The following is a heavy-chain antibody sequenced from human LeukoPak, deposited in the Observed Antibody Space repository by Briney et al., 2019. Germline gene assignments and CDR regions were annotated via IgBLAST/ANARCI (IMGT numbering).Heavy chain of an antibody. J-gene: IGHJ6*02. CDR1: GGSISSGSYY. V-gene: IGHV4-61*02. D-gene: IGHD3-10*01. Sequence: SQTLSLTCTVSGGSISSGSYYWSWIRQPAGKGLEWIGRIYTSGSTNYNPSLKGRVTISVDTSKNQFSLKLSSVTAADTAVYYCARRGHYGSGTGNGLDVWGQGTTVTVSS. CDR3: ARRGHYGSGTGNGLDV. CDR2: IYTSGST.